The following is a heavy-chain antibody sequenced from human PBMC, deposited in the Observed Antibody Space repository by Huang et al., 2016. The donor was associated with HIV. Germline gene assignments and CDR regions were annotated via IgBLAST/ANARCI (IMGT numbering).Heavy chain of an antibody. D-gene: IGHD3-16*02. J-gene: IGHJ6*03. CDR3: ARVAMITFGGAIAEEPMDV. CDR2: SNIKTGRP. CDR1: GYTFTNYP. V-gene: IGHV7-4-1*02. Sequence: QVQLVQSGSQLKKPGASVKVSCKASGYTFTNYPMTWVRQAPGQGLEWMGVSNIKTGRPTYAQGFTGRFVFSLDTSVRTAYLEIRSLKAEDTAVYYCARVAMITFGGAIAEEPMDVWGKGTTVTVSS.